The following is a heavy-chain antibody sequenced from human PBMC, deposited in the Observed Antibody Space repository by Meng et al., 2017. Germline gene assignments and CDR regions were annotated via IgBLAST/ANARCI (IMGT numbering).Heavy chain of an antibody. Sequence: QVQLVQVETHVQKPDAPVNASCKASGNTFTGYYMHCVRQAPGQGLEWMGRINPNSGGTNYAQKFQGRVTMTRDTSISTAYMELSRLRSDDTAVYYCARDLNYYDSSGYSSLFDYWGQGTLVTVSS. CDR1: GNTFTGYY. CDR2: INPNSGGT. V-gene: IGHV1-2*06. CDR3: ARDLNYYDSSGYSSLFDY. J-gene: IGHJ4*02. D-gene: IGHD3-22*01.